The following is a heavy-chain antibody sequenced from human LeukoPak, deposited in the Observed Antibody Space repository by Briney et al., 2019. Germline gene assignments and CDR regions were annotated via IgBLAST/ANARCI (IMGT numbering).Heavy chain of an antibody. CDR3: AGHFAAAGRGWYFDY. J-gene: IGHJ4*02. CDR1: GGSISSGGYY. CDR2: IYHSGST. Sequence: PSETLTLTCTVSGGSISSGGYYWSWIRQPPGKGLEWIGYIYHSGSTYYNPSLKSRVTISVDRSKNQFSLKLSSVTAADTAAYYCAGHFAAAGRGWYFDYWGQGTLVTVSS. V-gene: IGHV4-30-2*01. D-gene: IGHD6-13*01.